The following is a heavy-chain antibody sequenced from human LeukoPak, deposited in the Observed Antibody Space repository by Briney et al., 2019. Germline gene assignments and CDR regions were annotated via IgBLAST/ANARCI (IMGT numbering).Heavy chain of an antibody. CDR2: IYYSGST. CDR3: ARESCYGSNWFDP. CDR1: GGSISSYY. D-gene: IGHD2-2*01. V-gene: IGHV4-59*12. Sequence: SETLSLTCTVSGGSISSYYWSWIRQPPGKGLEWIGYIYYSGSTNYNPSLKSRVTISVDTSKNQFSLKLSSVTAADTAVYYCARESCYGSNWFDPWGQGTLVTVSS. J-gene: IGHJ5*02.